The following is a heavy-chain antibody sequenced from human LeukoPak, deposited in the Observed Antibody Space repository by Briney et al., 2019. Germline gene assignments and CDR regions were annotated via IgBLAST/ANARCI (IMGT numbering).Heavy chain of an antibody. D-gene: IGHD6-6*01. J-gene: IGHJ4*02. V-gene: IGHV1-2*02. CDR2: INPNSGGT. Sequence: ASVKVSCKASGYTFTGYYMHWVRQAPGQGLEWMGWINPNSGGTNYAQKFQGRVTMTRDTSISTAYMELSRLRSDDTAVYYCARDLEYSSSSGVGLFDYWGQGTLVTVSS. CDR1: GYTFTGYY. CDR3: ARDLEYSSSSGVGLFDY.